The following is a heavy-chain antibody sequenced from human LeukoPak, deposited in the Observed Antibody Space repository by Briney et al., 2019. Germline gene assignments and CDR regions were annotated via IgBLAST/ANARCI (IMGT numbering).Heavy chain of an antibody. CDR1: WFTVSSNY. Sequence: GGSLRLSCAASWFTVSSNYMSWVRHAPGKGLEWVSILYSGGSTYYADSVKGRFTIYRDNSKNTLYLQMNSLRAEDTAVYYCASESLTGYYTPYWGQGALVTVSS. CDR3: ASESLTGYYTPY. CDR2: LYSGGST. V-gene: IGHV3-53*01. J-gene: IGHJ4*02. D-gene: IGHD3-9*01.